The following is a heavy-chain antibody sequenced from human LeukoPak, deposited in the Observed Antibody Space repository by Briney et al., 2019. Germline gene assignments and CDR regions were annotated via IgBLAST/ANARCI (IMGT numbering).Heavy chain of an antibody. D-gene: IGHD3-10*01. V-gene: IGHV4-59*08. CDR3: ARSGLGVTADY. CDR1: GGFISSYY. J-gene: IGHJ4*02. Sequence: PSETLSLTCTVSGGFISSYYWSWIRQPRGKGLEWMGDIYYSGSSNYNPSLKSRVTISVDTSKNQFSLKLTSVTAADTAVYYCARSGLGVTADYWGQGTLVTVSS. CDR2: IYYSGSS.